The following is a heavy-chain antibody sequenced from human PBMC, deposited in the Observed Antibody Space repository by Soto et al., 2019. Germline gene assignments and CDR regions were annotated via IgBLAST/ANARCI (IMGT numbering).Heavy chain of an antibody. D-gene: IGHD5-18*01. J-gene: IGHJ4*02. Sequence: QAHLVESGGGVVQPGRSLRLSCAASGFTFTSYGMHWVRQAPGTRLEWVAVISYDGGLQHYADSVKGRFTISRDNSKNMVILQMNSLRAEDPAVYYCVSDRGYGHASVPYSWGQGTLVSVSS. CDR2: ISYDGGLQ. CDR3: VSDRGYGHASVPYS. V-gene: IGHV3-30*03. CDR1: GFTFTSYG.